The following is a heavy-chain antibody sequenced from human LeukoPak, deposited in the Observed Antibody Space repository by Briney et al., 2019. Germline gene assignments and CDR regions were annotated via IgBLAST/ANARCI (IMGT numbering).Heavy chain of an antibody. Sequence: GASVKVSCTASGYTFTRNYIHWVRQAPGQGLEWVGMINPSGGTASYVDKFQGRVIMTRDTSTSTVYMELRSLRSEDTAVYYCARDPLSNSDYGDYFDYWGQGTLVSVSS. CDR2: INPSGGTA. D-gene: IGHD4-17*01. J-gene: IGHJ4*02. CDR3: ARDPLSNSDYGDYFDY. CDR1: GYTFTRNY. V-gene: IGHV1-46*01.